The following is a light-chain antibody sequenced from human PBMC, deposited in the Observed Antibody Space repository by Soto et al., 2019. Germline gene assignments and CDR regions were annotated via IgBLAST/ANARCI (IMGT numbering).Light chain of an antibody. CDR2: EVS. J-gene: IGLJ1*01. Sequence: QSALTQPASVSGSPGQSITISCTGTSSDVGNYNLVSWYQQHPDKAPKLMIYEVSKRPSGVSNRFSGSKSGNTASLTISGLQAEDEADYYCYSYAGSNTYVFGTGTKVTVL. CDR3: YSYAGSNTYV. V-gene: IGLV2-23*02. CDR1: SSDVGNYNL.